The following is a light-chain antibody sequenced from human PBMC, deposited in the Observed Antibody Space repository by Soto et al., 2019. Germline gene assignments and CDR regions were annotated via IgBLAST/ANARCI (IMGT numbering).Light chain of an antibody. CDR2: EVT. J-gene: IGLJ2*01. CDR3: SSYMTTTTVV. V-gene: IGLV2-14*01. Sequence: QSALTQPASVSGSPGQSITISCTGTSSDVGAYNYVSWYQHHPGKAPKLMIYEVTHRPSGVSNRFSGSKSGNTASLIISGLQTEDEADYYCSSYMTTTTVVFGGGTKLTVL. CDR1: SSDVGAYNY.